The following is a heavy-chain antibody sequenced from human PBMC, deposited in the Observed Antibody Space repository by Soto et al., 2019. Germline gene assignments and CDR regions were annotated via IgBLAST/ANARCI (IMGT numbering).Heavy chain of an antibody. CDR2: IDKSGGDT. Sequence: EVQLLESGGDLVQPGGSLRLSCADSGFTFTNYLMTWVRQAPGKGLEWVSSIDKSGGDTYYADTVKGRFTISRDNSKTTLYLQMTRLRAEETALYYCAKDTYSCSWYFWGQGTLVTVSS. D-gene: IGHD2-15*01. V-gene: IGHV3-23*05. CDR1: GFTFTNYL. J-gene: IGHJ4*02. CDR3: AKDTYSCSWYF.